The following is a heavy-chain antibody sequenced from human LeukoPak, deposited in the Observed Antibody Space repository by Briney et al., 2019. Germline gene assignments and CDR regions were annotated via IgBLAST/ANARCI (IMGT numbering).Heavy chain of an antibody. D-gene: IGHD6-13*01. Sequence: GRSLRLSCAASGFTFRNYGMQWVRQAPGKGLELVVIIWKDGSHEYYADSVKGRFTISRDNSKNTLYLQMNSLRVEDTAIYYCARDREAAADLGYWGQGTLVTVSS. V-gene: IGHV3-33*01. CDR1: GFTFRNYG. J-gene: IGHJ4*02. CDR3: ARDREAAADLGY. CDR2: IWKDGSHE.